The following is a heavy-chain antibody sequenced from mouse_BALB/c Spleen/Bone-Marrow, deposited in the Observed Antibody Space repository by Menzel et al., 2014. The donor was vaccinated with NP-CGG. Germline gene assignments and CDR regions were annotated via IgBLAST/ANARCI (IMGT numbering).Heavy chain of an antibody. J-gene: IGHJ2*01. D-gene: IGHD2-14*01. Sequence: EAGGVDFSRYWMSWVRQAPGKGLEWIGEINPDSSKLNYTPSLKDKFIISRDNAKNTLYLQMNKVRSEDTALYYCARPVYRYDPPAYWGQGTTVTVSS. CDR3: ARPVYRYDPPAY. CDR1: GVDFSRYW. V-gene: IGHV4-1*02. CDR2: INPDSSKL.